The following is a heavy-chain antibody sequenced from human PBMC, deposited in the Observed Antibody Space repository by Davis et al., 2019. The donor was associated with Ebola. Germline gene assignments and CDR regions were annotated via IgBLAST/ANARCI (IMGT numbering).Heavy chain of an antibody. CDR2: IYYSGGT. D-gene: IGHD6-6*01. CDR3: ARHTYSSSSIDY. J-gene: IGHJ4*02. Sequence: MPSETLSLTCTVSGGSISNRNYYWGWIRQPPGKGLEWIGSIYYSGGTYYNPSLKSRVTISVDTSKNQFSLKVSSVTAADTAVYYCARHTYSSSSIDYWGQGTLVTVSS. V-gene: IGHV4-39*01. CDR1: GGSISNRNYY.